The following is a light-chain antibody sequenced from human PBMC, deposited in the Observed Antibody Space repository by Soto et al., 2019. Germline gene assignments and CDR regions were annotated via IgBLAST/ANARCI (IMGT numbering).Light chain of an antibody. V-gene: IGLV2-14*01. CDR1: SSDVGGYNF. Sequence: QSALTQPASVSGSPGQSITISCTGSSSDVGGYNFVSWYQQHPGKAPKLMIYEVTNRPSGVSNHFSGSKSGNTASLTISGLQAEHEADYYGTSYSTSNSYVIGAATEFIVL. CDR3: TSYSTSNSYV. CDR2: EVT. J-gene: IGLJ1*01.